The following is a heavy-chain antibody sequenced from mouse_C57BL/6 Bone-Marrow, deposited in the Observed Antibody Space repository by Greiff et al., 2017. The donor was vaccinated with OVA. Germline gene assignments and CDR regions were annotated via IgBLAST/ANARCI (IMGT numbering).Heavy chain of an antibody. V-gene: IGHV5-12*01. CDR2: ISNGGGST. J-gene: IGHJ1*03. Sequence: EVKLMEPGGGLVQPGGSLKLSCAASGFTFSDYYMYWVRQTPEKRLEWVAYISNGGGSTYYPDTVKGRFTISRDNAKNTLYLQMSRLKSEDTAMYYCARHYYGRWYFDVWGTGTTVTVSS. CDR3: ARHYYGRWYFDV. CDR1: GFTFSDYY. D-gene: IGHD1-1*01.